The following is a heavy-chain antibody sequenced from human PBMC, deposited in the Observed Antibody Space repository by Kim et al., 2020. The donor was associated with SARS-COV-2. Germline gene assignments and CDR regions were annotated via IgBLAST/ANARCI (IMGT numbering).Heavy chain of an antibody. Sequence: SETLSLTCSASGASISTTGHYWGWIRQPPGKGLEWIGSAYYSGNTYYNPSLGSRVTIFVDTSKNQFSLRLRSVTAADTAVYYCVRNGHYGRTFHWFDPWGQGTLVTVSS. CDR2: AYYSGNT. CDR3: VRNGHYGRTFHWFDP. J-gene: IGHJ5*02. D-gene: IGHD3-10*01. V-gene: IGHV4-39*01. CDR1: GASISTTGHY.